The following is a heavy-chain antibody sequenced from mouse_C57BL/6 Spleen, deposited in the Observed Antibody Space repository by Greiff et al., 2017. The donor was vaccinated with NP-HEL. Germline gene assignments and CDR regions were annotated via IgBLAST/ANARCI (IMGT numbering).Heavy chain of an antibody. CDR1: GYTFTSYW. CDR2: IYPGNSDS. Sequence: VQLQQSGTVLARPGASVKMSCKTSGYTFTSYWMHWVKQRPGQGLEWIGAIYPGNSDSSYHQKFKGKAKLTAVTSASTAYMELSSLTNEDSAVYYCTRYYSNYDWYFDVWGTGTTVTVSS. V-gene: IGHV1-5*01. D-gene: IGHD2-5*01. CDR3: TRYYSNYDWYFDV. J-gene: IGHJ1*03.